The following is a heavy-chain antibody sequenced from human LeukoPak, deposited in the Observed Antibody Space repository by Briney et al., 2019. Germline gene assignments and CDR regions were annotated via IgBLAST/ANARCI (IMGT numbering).Heavy chain of an antibody. CDR3: ARTAAARY. D-gene: IGHD6-13*01. Sequence: GFTFXXYSMXWXRXAPGKGLEWVSSISSSSSYIYYADSVKGRFTISRDNAKNSLYLQMNSLRAEDTAVYYCARTAAARYWGQGTLVTVSS. CDR2: ISSSSSYI. V-gene: IGHV3-21*01. J-gene: IGHJ4*02. CDR1: GFTFXXYS.